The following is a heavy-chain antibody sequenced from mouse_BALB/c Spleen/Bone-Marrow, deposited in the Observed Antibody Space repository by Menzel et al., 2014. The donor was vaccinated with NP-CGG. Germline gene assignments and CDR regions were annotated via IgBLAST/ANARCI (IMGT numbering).Heavy chain of an antibody. J-gene: IGHJ3*01. CDR3: TREGAY. V-gene: IGHV1S81*02. Sequence: QVQLKESGAELVKPGASVKLSCKASGYTFTSYYMYWEKQRPGQGLEWIGEINHSNGYTNFNEKFKSKATLTVDKSSSTAYMQLSSLTSEDSAVYYCTREGAYWGQGTLVTVSA. CDR1: GYTFTSYY. CDR2: INHSNGYT.